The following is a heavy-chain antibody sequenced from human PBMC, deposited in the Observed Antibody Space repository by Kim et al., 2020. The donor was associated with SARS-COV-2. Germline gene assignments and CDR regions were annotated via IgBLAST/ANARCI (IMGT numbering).Heavy chain of an antibody. D-gene: IGHD3-3*01. J-gene: IGHJ4*02. V-gene: IGHV1-69*13. CDR2: IIPIFGTA. CDR1: GGTFSSYA. CDR3: AGGVAGFLEWLLFY. Sequence: SVKLSCKASGGTFSSYAISWVRQAPGQGLEWMGGIIPIFGTANYAQKFQGRVTITADESTSTAYMELSSLRSEDTAVYYCAGGVAGFLEWLLFYWGQGTLVTVSS.